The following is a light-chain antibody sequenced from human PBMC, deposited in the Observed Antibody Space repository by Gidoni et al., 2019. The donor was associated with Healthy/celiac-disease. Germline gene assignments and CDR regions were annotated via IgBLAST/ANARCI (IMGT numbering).Light chain of an antibody. J-gene: IGKJ4*01. CDR3: QQYDNLPLT. CDR1: QDISNY. CDR2: DAS. Sequence: DIKMTQSPSSLSASLGDRVTITCQASQDISNYLNWYQQKPGKAPKLLIYDASSLETGVPSRFSGSGSGTDFTFTISSLQPEDIATYYCQQYDNLPLTFXGXTKVEIK. V-gene: IGKV1-33*01.